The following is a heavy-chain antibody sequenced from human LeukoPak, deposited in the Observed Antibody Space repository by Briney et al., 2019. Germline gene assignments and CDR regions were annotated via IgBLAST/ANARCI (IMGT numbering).Heavy chain of an antibody. D-gene: IGHD6-25*01. CDR1: GFTFTDYS. CDR2: ISTVSTYT. V-gene: IGHV3-21*01. CDR3: ARGGSGFYYYYYMDV. Sequence: PGGSLRLSCAASGFTFTDYSMTWVRQAPGKGLEWVSSISTVSTYTFYSDSVKGRFTISRDNRKNTLYLQMSSLSAEDTAVYYCARGGSGFYYYYYMDVWGRGTAVTVSS. J-gene: IGHJ6*03.